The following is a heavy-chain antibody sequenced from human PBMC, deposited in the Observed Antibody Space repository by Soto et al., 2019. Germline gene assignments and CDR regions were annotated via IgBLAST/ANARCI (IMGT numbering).Heavy chain of an antibody. J-gene: IGHJ6*02. V-gene: IGHV1-46*01. D-gene: IGHD6-19*01. CDR1: GYTFTSYY. CDR3: ARDSLQWLVV. Sequence: QVQLVQSGAEVKKPGASVKVSCKASGYTFTSYYMHWVRQAPGQGLEWMGIINPSGGSTSYAQKFQGRVTMTRDTSTSTVYMELSSLRTDDTAVYYCARDSLQWLVVWGQGTTVTVSS. CDR2: INPSGGST.